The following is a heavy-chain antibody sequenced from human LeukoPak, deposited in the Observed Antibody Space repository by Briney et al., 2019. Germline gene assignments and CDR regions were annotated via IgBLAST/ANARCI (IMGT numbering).Heavy chain of an antibody. CDR2: IYTSGST. CDR3: ARESPPYSGSYDY. V-gene: IGHV4-4*07. D-gene: IGHD1-26*01. Sequence: NPSETLSLTCTVSGGSISSYYRSWIRQPAGKGLEWIGRIYTSGSTNYNPSLKSRVTMSVDTSKNQFSLKLSSVTAADTAVYYCARESPPYSGSYDYWGQGTLVTVSS. CDR1: GGSISSYY. J-gene: IGHJ4*02.